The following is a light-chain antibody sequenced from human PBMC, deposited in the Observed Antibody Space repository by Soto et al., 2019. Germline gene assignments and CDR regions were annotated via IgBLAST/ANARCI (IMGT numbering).Light chain of an antibody. CDR1: SSRFNF. J-gene: IGLJ3*02. V-gene: IGLV1-47*01. CDR3: AAWDDSLSRVV. CDR2: RND. Sequence: QSVLTQPPSASGTPGQRVTISCSGSSSRFNFVYWYQQLPGAAPKLLIYRNDQRPSGVPDRFSGSKSDTSASLAISGLRSEDEADYFCAAWDDSLSRVVFGGGTKLTVL.